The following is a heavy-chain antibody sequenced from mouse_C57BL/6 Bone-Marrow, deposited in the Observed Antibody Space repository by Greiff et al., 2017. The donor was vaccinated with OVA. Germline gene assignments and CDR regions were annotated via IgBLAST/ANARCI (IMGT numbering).Heavy chain of an antibody. D-gene: IGHD2-3*01. CDR1: GYTFTSYW. Sequence: VKLQQPGAELVKPGASVKLSCKASGYTFTSYWMHWVKQRPGQGLEWIGMIHPNSGSTNYNEKFKSKATLTVDKSSSTAYMQLSSLTSEDSAVYYCARRGIYDGYYDFDYWGQGTTLTVSS. CDR2: IHPNSGST. V-gene: IGHV1-64*01. CDR3: ARRGIYDGYYDFDY. J-gene: IGHJ2*01.